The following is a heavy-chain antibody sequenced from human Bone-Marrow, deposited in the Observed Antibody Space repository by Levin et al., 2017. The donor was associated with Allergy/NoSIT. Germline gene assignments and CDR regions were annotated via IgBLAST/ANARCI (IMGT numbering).Heavy chain of an antibody. D-gene: IGHD6-19*01. Sequence: LSQTLSLTCAISGDRVSSHSVAWNWIRQSPSRGLEWLGRTYYRSQWNKDYAVSVKSRITITPDTSKNQFSLQLNSVTPEDTAVYYCARDRPFSGWDSNEAFDIWGQGTPVTVSS. CDR1: GDRVSSHSVA. J-gene: IGHJ3*02. CDR3: ARDRPFSGWDSNEAFDI. V-gene: IGHV6-1*01. CDR2: TYYRSQWNK.